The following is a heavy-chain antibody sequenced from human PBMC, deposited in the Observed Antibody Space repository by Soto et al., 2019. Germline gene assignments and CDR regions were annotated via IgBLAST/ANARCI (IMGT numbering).Heavy chain of an antibody. CDR3: ARLALSTLSMDV. CDR2: IWYDGSNK. CDR1: GFTFSSYG. V-gene: IGHV3-33*01. Sequence: QVQLVESGGGVVQPGRSLRLSCAASGFTFSSYGMHWVRQAPGKGLEWVAVIWYDGSNKYYADSVKGRFTISRDNSKNTLYLQMNSLRAEDTAVYYCARLALSTLSMDVWGQGITVTVSS. J-gene: IGHJ6*02.